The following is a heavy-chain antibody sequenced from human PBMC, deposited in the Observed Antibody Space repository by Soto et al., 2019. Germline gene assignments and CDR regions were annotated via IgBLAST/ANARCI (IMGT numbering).Heavy chain of an antibody. Sequence: GESLKISCKGSGYSFTSYWIGWVRQMPGKGLEWMGIIYPGDSDTRYSPSFQGQVTISADKSISTAYLQWSSLKASDTAMYYCARLPTDDDYYYGMDVWGQGATVTVSS. CDR3: ARLPTDDDYYYGMDV. CDR1: GYSFTSYW. CDR2: IYPGDSDT. J-gene: IGHJ6*02. D-gene: IGHD4-4*01. V-gene: IGHV5-51*01.